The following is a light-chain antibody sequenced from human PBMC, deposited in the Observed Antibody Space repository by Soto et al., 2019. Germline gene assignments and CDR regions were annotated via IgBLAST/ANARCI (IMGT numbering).Light chain of an antibody. V-gene: IGKV1-6*01. J-gene: IGKJ1*01. Sequence: AIQMTQSPSSLSASVGDRVTITCRASQGIRNDLGWYQQKPGKAPKLLIYAASSLQSGVPSRFSGSGSSTDFTLTISSLQAEDFATYYCLKDYNYPRTFGQGTKVDIK. CDR3: LKDYNYPRT. CDR2: AAS. CDR1: QGIRND.